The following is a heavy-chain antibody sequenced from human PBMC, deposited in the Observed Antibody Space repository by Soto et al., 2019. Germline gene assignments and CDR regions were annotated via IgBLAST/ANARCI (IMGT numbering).Heavy chain of an antibody. CDR2: ISGSGGST. CDR3: AKDFQRDIVVVPAATFDY. D-gene: IGHD2-2*01. CDR1: GFTFSSYA. J-gene: IGHJ4*02. V-gene: IGHV3-23*01. Sequence: GGSLRLSCAASGFTFSSYAMSWVRQAPGKGLEWVSAISGSGGSTYYADPVKGRFTISRDNSKNTLYLQMNSLRAEDTAVYYCAKDFQRDIVVVPAATFDYWGQGTLVTVSS.